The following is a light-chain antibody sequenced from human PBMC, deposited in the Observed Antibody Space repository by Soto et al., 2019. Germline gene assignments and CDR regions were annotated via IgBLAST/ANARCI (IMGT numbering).Light chain of an antibody. CDR3: SSYISTSRYV. Sequence: QSMLTHTLSVSGSYVQSVPISCTGTSSDIGKYDRVSWYQLPPGKAPKLIIYEVTNRPSGVPARFSGSKSGNTASLTISGLQAEDEADYYCSSYISTSRYVFGAGT. CDR2: EVT. J-gene: IGLJ1*01. V-gene: IGLV2-18*02. CDR1: SSDIGKYDR.